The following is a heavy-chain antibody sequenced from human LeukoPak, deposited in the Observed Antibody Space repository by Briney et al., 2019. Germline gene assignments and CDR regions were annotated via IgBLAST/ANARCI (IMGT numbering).Heavy chain of an antibody. D-gene: IGHD6-13*01. Sequence: GGSLRLSCAVSGFTFSIYAMSWVRQAPGKGLEWVSGISGNSGSTYYADSVKGRFTISRDNSKNTLYLQMNSLRAEDTAVYYCAKDTLIIAAAGSYSDYWGQGTLVIVSS. CDR2: ISGNSGST. CDR3: AKDTLIIAAAGSYSDY. CDR1: GFTFSIYA. V-gene: IGHV3-23*01. J-gene: IGHJ4*02.